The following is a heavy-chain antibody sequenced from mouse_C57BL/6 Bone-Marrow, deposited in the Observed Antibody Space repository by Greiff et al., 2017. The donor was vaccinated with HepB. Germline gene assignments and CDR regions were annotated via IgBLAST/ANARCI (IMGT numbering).Heavy chain of an antibody. CDR3: VSPYGYDDWYFDV. CDR1: GFSFNTYA. Sequence: DVHLVESGGGLVQPKGSLKLSCAASGFSFNTYAMNWVRQAPGKGLEWVARIRSKSNNYATYYADSVKDRFTISRDDSESMLYLQMNNLKTEDTAMYYCVSPYGYDDWYFDVWGTGTTVTVSS. V-gene: IGHV10-1*01. CDR2: IRSKSNNYAT. D-gene: IGHD2-2*01. J-gene: IGHJ1*03.